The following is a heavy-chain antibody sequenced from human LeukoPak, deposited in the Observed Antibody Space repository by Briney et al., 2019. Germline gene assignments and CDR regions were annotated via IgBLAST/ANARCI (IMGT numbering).Heavy chain of an antibody. J-gene: IGHJ3*02. D-gene: IGHD2-15*01. CDR1: GFTFSSYS. Sequence: GGSLRLSCAASGFTFSSYSMNWVRQAPGKGLEWVSSISSSSSYIYYADSVKGRFTISRDNAKNSLYLQMNSLRAEDTAVYYCARASVTPGVDCSGGSCYREKEVHGAFDIWGQGTMVTVSS. CDR2: ISSSSSYI. CDR3: ARASVTPGVDCSGGSCYREKEVHGAFDI. V-gene: IGHV3-21*01.